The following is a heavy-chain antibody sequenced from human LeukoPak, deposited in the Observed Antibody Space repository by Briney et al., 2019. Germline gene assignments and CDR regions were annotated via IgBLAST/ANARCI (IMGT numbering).Heavy chain of an antibody. V-gene: IGHV1-69*01. CDR2: IIPIFGTA. J-gene: IGHJ6*03. CDR1: GGTFSSYA. CDR3: ASAHISKLGRYYMDV. Sequence: SVKVSCKASGGTFSSYAISWVRQAPGQGLEWMGGIIPIFGTANYAQKFQGRVTITADESTSTAYMELSSLRSEDTAVYYCASAHISKLGRYYMDVWGKGTTVAVSS. D-gene: IGHD7-27*01.